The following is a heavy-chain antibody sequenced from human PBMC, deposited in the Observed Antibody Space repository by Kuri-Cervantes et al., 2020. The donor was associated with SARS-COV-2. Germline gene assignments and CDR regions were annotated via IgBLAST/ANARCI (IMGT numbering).Heavy chain of an antibody. J-gene: IGHJ6*03. Sequence: GSLRLSCTVSGCSISSSDSYWGWARQPPGKGLEWIGNIYYSGSTFYNPSFKSRVTISVDTSKNQFSLKLSSVTAADTAVYYCARHPSELNQLLYWVYYYYMDVWGKGTTVTVSS. D-gene: IGHD2-2*02. V-gene: IGHV4-39*01. CDR1: GCSISSSDSY. CDR2: IYYSGST. CDR3: ARHPSELNQLLYWVYYYYMDV.